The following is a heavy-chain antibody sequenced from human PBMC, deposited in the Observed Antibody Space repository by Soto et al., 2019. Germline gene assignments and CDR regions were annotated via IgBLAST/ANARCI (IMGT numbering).Heavy chain of an antibody. D-gene: IGHD3-22*01. CDR2: IYYSGST. CDR1: GGSISSGGYY. CDR3: ARVDSLYDSSGYQDY. V-gene: IGHV4-31*03. Sequence: LSLTCTVSGGSISSGGYYWSWIRQHPGKGLEWIGYIYYSGSTYYNPSLKSRVTISVDTSKNQFSLKLSSVTAADTAVYYCARVDSLYDSSGYQDYWGQGTLVTVSS. J-gene: IGHJ4*02.